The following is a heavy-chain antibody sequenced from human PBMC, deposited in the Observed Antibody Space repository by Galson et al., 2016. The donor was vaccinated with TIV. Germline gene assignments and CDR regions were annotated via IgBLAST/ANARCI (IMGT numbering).Heavy chain of an antibody. CDR3: AKDLAVWGSFYGAFDY. CDR1: GFTFSDYH. V-gene: IGHV3-11*01. J-gene: IGHJ4*02. CDR2: ITSGASSR. Sequence: SLRLSCAASGFTFSDYHMSWLRRTPGKGLEWIAHITSGASSRYYAASVKGRFTISRDDAKNSLFLQMNSLRIDDTAVYYCAKDLAVWGSFYGAFDYWGPGTVVSVSS. D-gene: IGHD2/OR15-2a*01.